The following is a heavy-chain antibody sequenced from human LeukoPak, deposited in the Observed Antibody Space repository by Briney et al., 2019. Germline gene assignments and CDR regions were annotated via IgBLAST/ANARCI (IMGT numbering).Heavy chain of an antibody. D-gene: IGHD2-21*02. J-gene: IGHJ4*02. CDR2: IDWDDDK. CDR1: GFSLSTSGMC. CDR3: ARICGGDYLLPY. V-gene: IGHV2-70*01. Sequence: SGPALVKPTQTFTLTCTFSGFSLSTSGMCVSWIRQPPGKALEWLALIDWDDDKYYSTSLKTRLTISKDTSKNQVVLTMTNMDSVDTATYYCARICGGDYLLPYWGQGTLVTVSS.